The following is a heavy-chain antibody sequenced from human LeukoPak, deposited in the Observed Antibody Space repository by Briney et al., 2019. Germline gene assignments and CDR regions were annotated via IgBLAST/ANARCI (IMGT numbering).Heavy chain of an antibody. CDR2: ISGSGGGT. Sequence: GGSLRLSCAASGFTFSSYAVSWVRQAPGKGLEWVSAISGSGGGTYYADSVKGRFTISRGNSKNTLYLQMNSLSTEDTAVYYCAKTTTGYSSGRYPGWPVDYWGQGTLVTVSS. D-gene: IGHD6-19*01. CDR3: AKTTTGYSSGRYPGWPVDY. J-gene: IGHJ4*02. CDR1: GFTFSSYA. V-gene: IGHV3-23*01.